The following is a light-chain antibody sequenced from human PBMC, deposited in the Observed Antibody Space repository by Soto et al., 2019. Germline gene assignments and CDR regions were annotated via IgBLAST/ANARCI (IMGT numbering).Light chain of an antibody. CDR1: SSDVGGYNY. CDR2: EVT. CDR3: CSYAGSSTYV. J-gene: IGLJ1*01. Sequence: QSVLTQPASVSGSPGQSITISCTGSSSDVGGYNYVSWYQHHPGKAPKLMIYEVTNRPSGVSHRFSGSKSGNTASLTISGLQTEDEADYYCCSYAGSSTYVFGTGTKVTVL. V-gene: IGLV2-14*01.